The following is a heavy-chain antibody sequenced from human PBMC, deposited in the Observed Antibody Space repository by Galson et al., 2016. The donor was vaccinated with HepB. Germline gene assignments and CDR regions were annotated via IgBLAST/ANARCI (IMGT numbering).Heavy chain of an antibody. V-gene: IGHV4-4*02. CDR3: ARDHPYCSGGSCYKPNWFDP. CDR1: GASISSDHW. CDR2: IFHTGLI. J-gene: IGHJ5*01. Sequence: SETLSLTCAVSGASISSDHWWTWVRQFPGRGLEWIGEIFHTGLIRYNPSLKSLVTISVDKSQNQLSLNLSSVTAADTAVYYCARDHPYCSGGSCYKPNWFDPWGEGTTVTGSS. D-gene: IGHD2-15*01.